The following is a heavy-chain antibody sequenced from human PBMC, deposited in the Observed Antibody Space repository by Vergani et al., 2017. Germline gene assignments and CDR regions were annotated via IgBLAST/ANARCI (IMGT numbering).Heavy chain of an antibody. J-gene: IGHJ5*02. CDR3: ARDRGYYDSSGYYYVNWFDP. CDR2: IYHSGST. V-gene: IGHV4-4*02. CDR1: GGSISSSNW. D-gene: IGHD3-22*01. Sequence: QVQLQESGPGLVKPSGTLSLTCAVSGGSISSSNWWSWVRQPPGKGLEWIGEIYHSGSTNYNPFLKSRVTISVDKSKKQFSLKLSSVTAADTAVYYCARDRGYYDSSGYYYVNWFDPWGQGTLVTVSS.